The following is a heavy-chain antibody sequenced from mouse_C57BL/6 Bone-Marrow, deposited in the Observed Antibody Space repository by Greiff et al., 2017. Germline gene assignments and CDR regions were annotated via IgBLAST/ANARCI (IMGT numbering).Heavy chain of an antibody. V-gene: IGHV1-50*01. CDR1: GYTFTSYW. CDR2: IDPSDSYT. CDR3: AREDSNYLYDIDY. J-gene: IGHJ2*01. Sequence: QVQLQQPGAELVKPGASVKLSCKASGYTFTSYWMQWVKQRPGQGLEWIGEIDPSDSYTNYNQKFKGKATLTVDTSSSTAYMQLSSLTSEDSAVYYCAREDSNYLYDIDYWGQGTTLTVSS. D-gene: IGHD2-5*01.